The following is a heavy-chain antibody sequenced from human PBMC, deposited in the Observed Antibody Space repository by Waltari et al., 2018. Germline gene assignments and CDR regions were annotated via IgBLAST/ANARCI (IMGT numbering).Heavy chain of an antibody. D-gene: IGHD1-26*01. J-gene: IGHJ6*03. CDR3: ARVRVPATVAPYSFFYYMDV. CDR2: ISAYNDDT. CDR1: GYTFTNHG. V-gene: IGHV1-18*01. Sequence: QVQLVQSGDEVKKPGASVRVSCKASGYTFTNHGFSLVRQAPGQGLEWMGWISAYNDDTKYARKFQGRVTMTTDTSTSTAYMDLRSLKSDDTALYFCARVRVPATVAPYSFFYYMDVWGKGTTVTISS.